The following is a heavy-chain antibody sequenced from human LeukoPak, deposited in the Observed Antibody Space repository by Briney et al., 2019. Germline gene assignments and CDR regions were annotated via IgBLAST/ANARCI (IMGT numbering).Heavy chain of an antibody. Sequence: ASVKVSCKASGYTFTSYAMNWVRQAPGQGLEWMGWINTNTGNPTYAQGFTGRFVFSLDTSVSTAYLQISSLKAEDTAVYYCTTDLGRSRIAPRFYYWGQGTLVTVSS. J-gene: IGHJ4*02. CDR3: TTDLGRSRIAPRFYY. CDR2: INTNTGNP. D-gene: IGHD6-6*01. V-gene: IGHV7-4-1*02. CDR1: GYTFTSYA.